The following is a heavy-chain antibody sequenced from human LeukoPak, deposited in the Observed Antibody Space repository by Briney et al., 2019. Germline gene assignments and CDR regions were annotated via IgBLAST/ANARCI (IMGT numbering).Heavy chain of an antibody. D-gene: IGHD3-9*01. J-gene: IGHJ4*02. Sequence: GGSLRLSCAASGFTFSSYGMHWVRQAPGKGLEWVAVIWYDGSNKYYADSVKGRFTISRDNSKNTLYLQMNSLRAEDTAVYYCARGGPLRHFDCLMDYWGQGTLVTVSS. V-gene: IGHV3-33*01. CDR1: GFTFSSYG. CDR2: IWYDGSNK. CDR3: ARGGPLRHFDCLMDY.